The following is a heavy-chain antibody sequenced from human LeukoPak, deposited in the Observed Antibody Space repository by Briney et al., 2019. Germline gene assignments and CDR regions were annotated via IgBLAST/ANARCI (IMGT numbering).Heavy chain of an antibody. D-gene: IGHD2-2*01. CDR2: IIPIFGTA. V-gene: IGHV1-69*13. J-gene: IGHJ5*02. Sequence: SVKISCKPYEGTFSSYAISWVRQAPGQGLERMGGIIPIFGTANYAQTSRSRVTITADESTSTAYMELSSLRSEDTAVYYCARDAGYCSSTSCYSWFDPSGQGTLVTVSS. CDR1: EGTFSSYA. CDR3: ARDAGYCSSTSCYSWFDP.